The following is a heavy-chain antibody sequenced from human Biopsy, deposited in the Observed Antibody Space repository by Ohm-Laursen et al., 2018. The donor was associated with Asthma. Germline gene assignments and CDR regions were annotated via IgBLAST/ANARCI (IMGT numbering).Heavy chain of an antibody. CDR2: IMTVFGTT. V-gene: IGHV1-69*13. Sequence: GASVKVSCKAPGGTFSNFAISWVRQAPGQGLEWLGGIMTVFGTTNYAQKFQGRVTITADESTGTAYMEVTSLRSEDTAIYYCARCQVGYSSGWSLLLKKIYYSGMDVWGQGPRSPSP. CDR1: GGTFSNFA. CDR3: ARCQVGYSSGWSLLLKKIYYSGMDV. J-gene: IGHJ6*02. D-gene: IGHD6-19*01.